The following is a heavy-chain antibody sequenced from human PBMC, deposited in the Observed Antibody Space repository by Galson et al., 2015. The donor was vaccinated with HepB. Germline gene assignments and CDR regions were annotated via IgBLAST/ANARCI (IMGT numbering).Heavy chain of an antibody. J-gene: IGHJ3*02. D-gene: IGHD6-19*01. CDR2: INPNSGGT. V-gene: IGHV1-2*02. CDR3: ATDGPLDSSGWSGAFDI. Sequence: SVKVSCQASGYTFTGYYMHWVRQAPGQGLEWMGWINPNSGGTNYAQKFQGRVTMTEDTSTDTAYMELSSLRSEDTAVYYCATDGPLDSSGWSGAFDIWGQGTMVTVSS. CDR1: GYTFTGYY.